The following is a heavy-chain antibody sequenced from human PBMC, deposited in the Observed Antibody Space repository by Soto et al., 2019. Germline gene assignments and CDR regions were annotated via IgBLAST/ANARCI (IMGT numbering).Heavy chain of an antibody. CDR2: IYYSGTT. V-gene: IGHV4-31*03. J-gene: IGHJ6*02. Sequence: QVQLQESGPGLVKPSQTLSLTCSVSGASISSGGYYWNWIRQHPGKGLEWIGYIYYSGTTYYNPYLKSRVTISVDTSKNXXSLKLSSVTAADTAVYYCAASCVGCGGFNYYGMDVWGQGTTVTVSS. CDR1: GASISSGGYY. D-gene: IGHD2-21*01. CDR3: AASCVGCGGFNYYGMDV.